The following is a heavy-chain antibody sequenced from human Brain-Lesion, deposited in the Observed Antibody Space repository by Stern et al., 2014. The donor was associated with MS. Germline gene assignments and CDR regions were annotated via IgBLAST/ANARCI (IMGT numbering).Heavy chain of an antibody. D-gene: IGHD3-3*01. J-gene: IGHJ6*02. V-gene: IGHV1-2*02. CDR3: ARDQRGITIFGVVTDYYYLGMDV. CDR2: INPNTGGT. Sequence: QVQLMQSGAEVKKPGASVKVSCKTSGYIFTGYYIHWVRQAPGQGLEWMAWINPNTGGTKYAQKFQGRVTMSWDTSISTAYVELSSLTSDDTAVYYCARDQRGITIFGVVTDYYYLGMDVWGQGTTVTVSS. CDR1: GYIFTGYY.